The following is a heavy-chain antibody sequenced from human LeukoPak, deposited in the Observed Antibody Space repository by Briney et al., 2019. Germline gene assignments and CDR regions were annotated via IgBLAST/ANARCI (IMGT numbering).Heavy chain of an antibody. V-gene: IGHV3-23*01. CDR2: ISGSGDST. Sequence: GGSLRLSCAASGFTFKSYAMSWVRQAPGKGLEWVSGISGSGDSTYYADSVKGRFTISRDNSRNTLYLQMNNLRAEDTAIYFCARDRGRITIAAPKDAFDVWGQGTTVTVRS. J-gene: IGHJ3*01. CDR1: GFTFKSYA. D-gene: IGHD6-6*01. CDR3: ARDRGRITIAAPKDAFDV.